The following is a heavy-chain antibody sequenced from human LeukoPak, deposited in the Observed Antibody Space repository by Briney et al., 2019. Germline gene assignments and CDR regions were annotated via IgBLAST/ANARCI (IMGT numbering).Heavy chain of an antibody. Sequence: GGSLRLSCTASGFTFSGYSVNWVRQAPGKGLEWVSSISSGGSYIYYADSVKGRFTISRDNARNSLYLQMNSLSAEDTAVYYCARDPTSKWDLLPYFDCWGQGALVSVSS. CDR1: GFTFSGYS. V-gene: IGHV3-21*01. CDR3: ARDPTSKWDLLPYFDC. D-gene: IGHD1-26*01. CDR2: ISSGGSYI. J-gene: IGHJ4*02.